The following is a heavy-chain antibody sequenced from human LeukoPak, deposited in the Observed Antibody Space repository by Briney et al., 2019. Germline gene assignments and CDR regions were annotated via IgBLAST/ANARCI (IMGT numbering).Heavy chain of an antibody. V-gene: IGHV1-18*01. CDR3: ANVGTYFDINWFDP. CDR2: ISAYNGNT. CDR1: GYTFTSYG. J-gene: IGHJ5*02. D-gene: IGHD3-9*01. Sequence: ASVKVSCKASGYTFTSYGISWVRQAPGQGLEWLGWISAYNGNTNYAQKVQGRLTMTTDTSTSTAYMELRSLRSDDTAVYYCANVGTYFDINWFDPWGQRTLVTVSS.